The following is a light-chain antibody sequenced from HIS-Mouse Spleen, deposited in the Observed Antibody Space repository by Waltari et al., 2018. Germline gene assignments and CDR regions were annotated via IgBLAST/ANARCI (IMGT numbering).Light chain of an antibody. V-gene: IGLV1-47*01. J-gene: IGLJ1*01. CDR2: RNN. Sequence: QSVLTQPPSASGTPGQRVTISCSGSSSNIGSNYVYWYQQLPGTAPKLLTYRNNQRPSGVPDRFSGSQSGTSASLAISGLRSEDEADYYCAAWDDSLGGYVFGTGTKVTVL. CDR1: SSNIGSNY. CDR3: AAWDDSLGGYV.